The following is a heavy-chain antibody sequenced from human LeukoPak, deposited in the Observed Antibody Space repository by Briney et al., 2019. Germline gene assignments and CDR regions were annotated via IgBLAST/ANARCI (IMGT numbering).Heavy chain of an antibody. J-gene: IGHJ4*02. V-gene: IGHV4-34*01. CDR2: INHSGST. CDR3: ARGYRVVGATRPLYYF. CDR1: GESFSGYY. D-gene: IGHD1-26*01. Sequence: SETLSLTCAVYGESFSGYYWTWIRQPPGKGLEWIGEINHSGSTNYNPSLKSRVTISLDTSKNQFSLRLSSVTAADTAMYYCARGYRVVGATRPLYYFWGQGTLVTVSS.